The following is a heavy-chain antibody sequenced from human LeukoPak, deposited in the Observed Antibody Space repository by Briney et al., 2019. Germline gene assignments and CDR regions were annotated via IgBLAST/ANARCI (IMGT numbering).Heavy chain of an antibody. Sequence: GASVKVSCKASGYDFINYGISWVRQAPGQGLEWMGWRSIYNGNTDYKLQGRVTMTTDTSTSTAYMDLRSPRSDDTAVYYCARGGPFPSSSSSREYYLDFWGQGTLVTVSS. D-gene: IGHD6-6*01. CDR2: RSIYNGNT. CDR1: GYDFINYG. V-gene: IGHV1-18*01. J-gene: IGHJ4*02. CDR3: ARGGPFPSSSSSREYYLDF.